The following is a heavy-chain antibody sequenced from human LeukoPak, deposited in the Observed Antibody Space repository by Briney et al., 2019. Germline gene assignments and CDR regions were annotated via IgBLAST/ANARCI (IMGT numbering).Heavy chain of an antibody. Sequence: ASVKVSCKASGYTFTSYGISWVRQAPGQGLEWMGWISAYNGNTNYAQKLQGRVTMTTDTSKSTAYMELRSLRSDDTAVYYCAKRDPLVLLWFGELTWGQGTLVTVSS. CDR1: GYTFTSYG. D-gene: IGHD3-10*01. V-gene: IGHV1-18*01. CDR3: AKRDPLVLLWFGELT. CDR2: ISAYNGNT. J-gene: IGHJ5*02.